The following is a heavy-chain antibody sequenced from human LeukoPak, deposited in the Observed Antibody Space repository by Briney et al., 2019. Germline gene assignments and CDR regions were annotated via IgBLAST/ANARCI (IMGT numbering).Heavy chain of an antibody. D-gene: IGHD2-2*01. CDR3: ARDEGCSSTSCYLSFFDY. CDR1: GYTFTGYY. CDR2: INPNSGGT. Sequence: ASVKVSCKASGYTFTGYYMHWVRQAPGQGLEWMGWINPNSGGTNYAQKFQGRVTMTRDTSISTAYMELSRLGSDDTAVYYCARDEGCSSTSCYLSFFDYWGQGTLVTVSS. V-gene: IGHV1-2*02. J-gene: IGHJ4*02.